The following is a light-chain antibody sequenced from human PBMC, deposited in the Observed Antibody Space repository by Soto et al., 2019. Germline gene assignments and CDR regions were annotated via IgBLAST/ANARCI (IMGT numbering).Light chain of an antibody. CDR1: QSVSTK. J-gene: IGKJ1*01. CDR2: GAS. V-gene: IGKV3-15*01. Sequence: EMVMTQSPATLSVSLGERATLSCRASQSVSTKLVWYQQKPGQAPRLLIYGASTRATGIPARCSGSGAGTEFTLTISRLQSEDFAVYYWQQHAQGWTFGQGTKVEIK. CDR3: QQHAQGWT.